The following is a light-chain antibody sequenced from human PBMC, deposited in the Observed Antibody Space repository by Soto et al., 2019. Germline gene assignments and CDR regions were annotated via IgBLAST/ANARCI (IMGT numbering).Light chain of an antibody. V-gene: IGKV1-39*01. J-gene: IGKJ1*01. Sequence: DIQMTQSPSSLSASVGDRVTITCRASQSISSFLNWYQQKPGKVPKLLLYAASTLQSGVPSRFSGSGSGADFTLTISSLQPEDFATYYCQQTYRTWTFGQGTKVEIK. CDR2: AAS. CDR3: QQTYRTWT. CDR1: QSISSF.